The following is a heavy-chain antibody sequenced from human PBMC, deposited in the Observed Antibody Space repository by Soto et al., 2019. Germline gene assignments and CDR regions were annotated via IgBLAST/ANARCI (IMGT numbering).Heavy chain of an antibody. D-gene: IGHD5-18*01. CDR3: AHRLKGYSYGNFDY. Sequence: QITLKESGPPLVNPTQTLTLTCTFSGFSLSTSGVGVGWIRQPPVNALEWLALIYWNDDKRYSPSLKSSHTIPQDTSKSQVVLTLTNMDPVDTATYYCAHRLKGYSYGNFDYWGQGTLVTVSS. CDR2: IYWNDDK. CDR1: GFSLSTSGVG. J-gene: IGHJ4*02. V-gene: IGHV2-5*01.